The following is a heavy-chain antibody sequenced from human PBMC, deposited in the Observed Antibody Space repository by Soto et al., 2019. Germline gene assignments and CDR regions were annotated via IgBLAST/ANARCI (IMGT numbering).Heavy chain of an antibody. D-gene: IGHD2-15*01. CDR2: IYHSGST. CDR1: GGSISSGGYS. CDR3: ASTHCSGGSCLPFDP. V-gene: IGHV4-30-2*01. Sequence: QLQLQESGSGLVKPSQTLSLTCAVSGGSISSGGYSWSWIRQPPVKGLEWIGYIYHSGSTYYNPSLKSRVTIAVDRSKNQFYLKLSSVTAADTAVYYCASTHCSGGSCLPFDPWGQGTLVTVSS. J-gene: IGHJ5*02.